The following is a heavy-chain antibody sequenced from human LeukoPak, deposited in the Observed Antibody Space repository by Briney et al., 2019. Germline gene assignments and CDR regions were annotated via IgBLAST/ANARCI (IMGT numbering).Heavy chain of an antibody. V-gene: IGHV1-18*01. CDR1: GYTFSNYG. D-gene: IGHD1-1*01. CDR2: ITAYNGNR. Sequence: ASVNVSCKTSGYTFSNYGISWVRQAPGQGLEWMGWITAYNGNRLYAQRFQGRITLTTDTSTSTSYMELRSLEYDDTAIYYCARDNDKVVDHWGQGTLVTVSS. J-gene: IGHJ4*01. CDR3: ARDNDKVVDH.